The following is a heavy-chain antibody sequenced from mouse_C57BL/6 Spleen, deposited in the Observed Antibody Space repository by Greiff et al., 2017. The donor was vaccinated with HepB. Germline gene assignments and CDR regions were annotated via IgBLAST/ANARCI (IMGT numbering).Heavy chain of an antibody. CDR3: ANSNFDY. Sequence: QVQLQQPGAELVKPGASVKLSCKASGYTFTSYWMQWVKQRPGQGLEWIGEIDPSDIYTNYNQKFKGKATLTVDTSSSTAYMQLSSLTSEDSAVYYCANSNFDYWGQGTTLTVSS. CDR2: IDPSDIYT. V-gene: IGHV1-50*01. CDR1: GYTFTSYW. D-gene: IGHD2-5*01. J-gene: IGHJ2*01.